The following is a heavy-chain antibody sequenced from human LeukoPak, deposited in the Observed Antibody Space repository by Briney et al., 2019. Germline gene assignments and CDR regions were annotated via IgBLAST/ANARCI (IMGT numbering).Heavy chain of an antibody. V-gene: IGHV4-59*01. CDR2: IYYSGST. J-gene: IGHJ6*02. Sequence: SETLSLTCTVSGGSISSYYWSWIRQPPGKGLEWIGYIYYSGSTNYNPSLKSRVTISVDTSKNQFSLKLSSVTAADTAVYYCASGSPYYYYYGMDVWGQGTTVTVSS. CDR1: GGSISSYY. CDR3: ASGSPYYYYYGMDV. D-gene: IGHD3-10*01.